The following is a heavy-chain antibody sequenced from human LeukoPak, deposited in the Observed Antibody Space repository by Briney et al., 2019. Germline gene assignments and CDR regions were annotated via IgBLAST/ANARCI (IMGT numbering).Heavy chain of an antibody. Sequence: ASVKVSCKASGGTFSSYAINWVRQATGQGLEWMGWMNPNSGNTGYTQKFQGRVTMTRNTSISTAYMELSSLRSEDTAVYYCARALTMVRGVIRYNWFDPWGQGTLVTVSS. CDR2: MNPNSGNT. J-gene: IGHJ5*02. D-gene: IGHD3-10*01. CDR1: GGTFSSYA. CDR3: ARALTMVRGVIRYNWFDP. V-gene: IGHV1-8*02.